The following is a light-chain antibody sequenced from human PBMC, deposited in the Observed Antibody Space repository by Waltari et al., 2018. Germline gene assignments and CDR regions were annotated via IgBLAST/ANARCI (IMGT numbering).Light chain of an antibody. CDR2: NDN. CDR3: QVWDSTDLVV. V-gene: IGLV3-21*02. Sequence: SYVLTQPPSVSVAPGQTARITCGGNSVGRKSVHWYQQKPGQAPVLVVYNDNDRPSGIPERFSGSNSGNTATLTISRVEVGDEADYFCQVWDSTDLVVFGGGTKLTVL. CDR1: SVGRKS. J-gene: IGLJ2*01.